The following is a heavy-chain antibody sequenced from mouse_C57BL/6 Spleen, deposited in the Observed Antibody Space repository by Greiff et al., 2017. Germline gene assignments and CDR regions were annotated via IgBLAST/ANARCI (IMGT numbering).Heavy chain of an antibody. J-gene: IGHJ2*01. V-gene: IGHV1-9*01. D-gene: IGHD1-1*01. CDR1: GYTFTGYW. Sequence: LQQSGASVKLSCKATGYTFTGYWIEWVKQRPGHGLEWIGEILPGSGSTNYNEKFKGKATFTADTSSNTAYMQLSSLTTEDSAIYYCARRDYYGSSYNPYFDYWGQGTTLTVSS. CDR3: ARRDYYGSSYNPYFDY. CDR2: ILPGSGST.